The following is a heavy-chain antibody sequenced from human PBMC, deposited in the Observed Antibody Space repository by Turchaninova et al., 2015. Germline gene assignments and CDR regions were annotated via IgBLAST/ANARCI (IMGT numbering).Heavy chain of an antibody. CDR2: IYPSDGST. J-gene: IGHJ4*02. CDR3: ARDKEGFDY. CDR1: GYPFTSLY. V-gene: IGHV1-46*01. Sequence: QVQVVQSGAEVKKPGASVKLSCQTSGYPFTSLYLHCVRQAPGQGLEWMGMIYPSDGSTSFSQRFQDRVTMTRDTSTSTVYMELSSLRSEDTAVYYCARDKEGFDYWGQGTLVTVSS.